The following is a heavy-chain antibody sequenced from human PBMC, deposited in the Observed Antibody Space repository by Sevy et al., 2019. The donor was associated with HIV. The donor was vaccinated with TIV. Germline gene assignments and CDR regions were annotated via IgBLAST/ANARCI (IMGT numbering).Heavy chain of an antibody. Sequence: GGSLRLSCAASGFTFSSYGMHWVRQAPGKGLEWVAFIRYDGSNKYYAASVKGRFTISRDNSKNTLYLQMNSLRAEDTAVDYCAKDGHYYGSGSYYIVYWGQGTLVTVSS. D-gene: IGHD3-10*01. CDR2: IRYDGSNK. J-gene: IGHJ4*02. CDR3: AKDGHYYGSGSYYIVY. V-gene: IGHV3-30*02. CDR1: GFTFSSYG.